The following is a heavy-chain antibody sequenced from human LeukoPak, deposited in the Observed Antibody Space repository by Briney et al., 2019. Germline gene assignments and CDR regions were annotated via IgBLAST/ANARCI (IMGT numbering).Heavy chain of an antibody. CDR3: ARDYNWGFDY. Sequence: GGSLSLSCAASGFTFSSYSMNWVRQAAGKGLEWVSYFGFSADIQSYADSVKGRLTISRDNAKSSLYLQMNSLRAEDTAVYFCARDYNWGFDYWGQGILVTVSS. D-gene: IGHD1-20*01. CDR2: FGFSADIQ. CDR1: GFTFSSYS. V-gene: IGHV3-48*01. J-gene: IGHJ4*02.